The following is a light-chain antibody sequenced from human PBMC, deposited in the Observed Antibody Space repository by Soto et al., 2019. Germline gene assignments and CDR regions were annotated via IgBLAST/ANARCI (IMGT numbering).Light chain of an antibody. CDR2: GAS. V-gene: IGKV3-20*01. CDR3: QQYGSSPRT. J-gene: IGKJ1*01. CDR1: QSVSSSY. Sequence: EIVLTQSPGTLYLSPGERATLSCRARQSVSSSYLAWYQQKPGQAPRLLIYGASSRATGIPDRFSGSGSGTDFTLTISRLEPEDFAVYYCQQYGSSPRTCRQGTKVEIK.